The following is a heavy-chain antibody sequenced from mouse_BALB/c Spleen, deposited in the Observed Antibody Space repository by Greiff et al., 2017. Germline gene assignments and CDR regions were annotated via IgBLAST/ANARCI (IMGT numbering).Heavy chain of an antibody. CDR2: IDTSDSYT. V-gene: IGHV1-69*01. J-gene: IGHJ4*01. CDR1: GYTFTDYW. D-gene: IGHD1-2*01. CDR3: ARSSSYYYAMDY. Sequence: VQLQQPGAELVMPGASVKMSCKASGYTFTDYWMHWVKQRPGQGLEWIGAIDTSDSYTSYNQKFKGKATLTVDESSSTAYMQLSSLTSEDSAVYYCARSSSYYYAMDYWGQGTSVTVSS.